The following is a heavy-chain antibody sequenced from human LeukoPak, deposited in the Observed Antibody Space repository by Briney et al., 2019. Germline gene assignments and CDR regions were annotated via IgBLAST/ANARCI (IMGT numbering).Heavy chain of an antibody. Sequence: GGSLRLSCAASGFTFSSYVMHWVRQTPGKGLEWVAVISYDRSNKYYADSVRGRFTISRDNSKNTLYLQMNSLRAEDTAVYYCARGDLHYHDSTRRGFDIWGQGTMVTVSS. D-gene: IGHD3-10*01. CDR2: ISYDRSNK. V-gene: IGHV3-30*04. J-gene: IGHJ3*02. CDR1: GFTFSSYV. CDR3: ARGDLHYHDSTRRGFDI.